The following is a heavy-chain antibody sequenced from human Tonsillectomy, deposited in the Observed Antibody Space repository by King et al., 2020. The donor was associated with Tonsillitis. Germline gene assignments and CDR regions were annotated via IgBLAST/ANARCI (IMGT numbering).Heavy chain of an antibody. D-gene: IGHD6-19*01. J-gene: IGHJ4*02. CDR1: GDSISSSSHY. CDR3: ARHISSGWYDFDY. Sequence: QLQLQESGPGLVKPSETLSLTCTVSGDSISSSSHYWGWIRQPPGKGLEWIGSMYISGSTYYNPSLKSRVTISLDPSKNHQFSLKLRSVTAADTAMYYCARHISSGWYDFDYWGQGTLVTVSS. CDR2: MYISGST. V-gene: IGHV4-39*07.